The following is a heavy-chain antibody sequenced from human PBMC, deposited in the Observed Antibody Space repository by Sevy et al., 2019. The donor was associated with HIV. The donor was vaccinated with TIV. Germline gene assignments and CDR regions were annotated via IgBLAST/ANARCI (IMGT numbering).Heavy chain of an antibody. V-gene: IGHV3-74*01. CDR3: ARIATGHTFGLPDF. Sequence: GGSLRLSCAASGFTFNRYWMHWVRQAPGKGPVWLARIDGDGSATTYTDSVKGRFTISRDNAQDTLYLQMNSLRTEDTAIYYCARIATGHTFGLPDFWGQRTLVTVSS. D-gene: IGHD1-1*01. J-gene: IGHJ4*02. CDR2: IDGDGSAT. CDR1: GFTFNRYW.